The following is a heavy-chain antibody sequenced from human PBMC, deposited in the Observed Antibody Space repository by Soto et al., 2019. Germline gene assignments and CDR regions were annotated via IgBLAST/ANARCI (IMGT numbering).Heavy chain of an antibody. CDR1: GGTFSSYT. CDR2: IIPILGIA. D-gene: IGHD2-21*01. V-gene: IGHV1-69*08. CDR3: ARDGVGTVIDRRYFDL. J-gene: IGHJ2*01. Sequence: QVQLVQSGAEVKKPGSSVKVSCKASGGTFSSYTISWVRQAPGQGLEWMGRIIPILGIANYAQKFQGRVTITADKSTCTAYMELSSLRSEDTAVYYCARDGVGTVIDRRYFDLWGRGTLVTVSS.